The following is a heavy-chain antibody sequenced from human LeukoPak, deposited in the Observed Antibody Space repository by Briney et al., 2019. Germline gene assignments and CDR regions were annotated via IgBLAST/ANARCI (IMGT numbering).Heavy chain of an antibody. CDR3: ARGLFVDGTYYFDY. D-gene: IGHD3-3*01. CDR1: GYTFTSYD. V-gene: IGHV1-8*01. Sequence: GASVKVSCKASGYTFTSYDINWVRQATGQGLEWMGWMNPNSGNTGYAQKFQGRVTMTRNTSISTAYMELSSLRSEDTAVYYCARGLFVDGTYYFDYWGQGTLVTVSS. J-gene: IGHJ4*02. CDR2: MNPNSGNT.